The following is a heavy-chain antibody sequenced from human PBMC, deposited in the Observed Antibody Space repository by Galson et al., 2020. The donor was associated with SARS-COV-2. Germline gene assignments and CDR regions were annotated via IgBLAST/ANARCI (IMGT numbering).Heavy chain of an antibody. J-gene: IGHJ4*02. CDR3: ARNYGGNVFDY. D-gene: IGHD4-17*01. CDR1: GGSISSGGYS. V-gene: IGHV4-30-2*01. Sequence: SETLSLTCAVSGGSISSGGYSWSWIRQPPGKGLEWIGYIYHSGSTYYNPSLKSRVTISVDRSKNQFSLKLSSVTAADTAVYYCARNYGGNVFDYWGQGTLVTVSS. CDR2: IYHSGST.